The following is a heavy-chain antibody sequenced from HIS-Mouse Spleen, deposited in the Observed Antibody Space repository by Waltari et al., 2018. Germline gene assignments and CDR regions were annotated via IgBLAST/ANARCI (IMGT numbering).Heavy chain of an antibody. CDR2: ISYDGSNK. J-gene: IGHJ3*02. D-gene: IGHD6-6*01. Sequence: QVQLVESGGGVVQPGRSLRLSCAASGFTFSSYAMQWVRRAPGKGLGWVAVISYDGSNKYYADSVKGRFTISRDNSKNTLYLQMNSLRAEDTAVYYCARGRSSSSDAFDIWGQGTMVTVSS. CDR1: GFTFSSYA. V-gene: IGHV3-30-3*01. CDR3: ARGRSSSSDAFDI.